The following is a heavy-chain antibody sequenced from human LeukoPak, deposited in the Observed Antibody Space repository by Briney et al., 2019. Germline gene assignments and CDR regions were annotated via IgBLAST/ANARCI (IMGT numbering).Heavy chain of an antibody. D-gene: IGHD4-23*01. Sequence: ASVKVSCKASGYTFTSYGISWVRQAPGQGLEWRGGVSAYNGNTNYAQKLQGRVTMTTDTSTSTAYMELRCLRSDDTAVYYCARRTTVVTPYYYYGMDVWGQGTTVTVSS. CDR1: GYTFTSYG. CDR3: ARRTTVVTPYYYYGMDV. V-gene: IGHV1-18*01. CDR2: VSAYNGNT. J-gene: IGHJ6*02.